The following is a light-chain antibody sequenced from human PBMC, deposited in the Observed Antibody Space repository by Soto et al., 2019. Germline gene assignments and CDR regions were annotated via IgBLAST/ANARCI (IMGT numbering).Light chain of an antibody. Sequence: EIVLKQSPGTLSWAPVERSTLSFIASQSVSSRFLAWYQQRPGQANRLLIYAAYTRATGIPDRFSGSGSGTEFTLTISSMHSEDFAAYYCQKYNNWPLTCGQGPKREIK. V-gene: IGKV3D-15*01. J-gene: IGKJ5*01. CDR3: QKYNNWPLT. CDR2: AAY. CDR1: QSVSSRF.